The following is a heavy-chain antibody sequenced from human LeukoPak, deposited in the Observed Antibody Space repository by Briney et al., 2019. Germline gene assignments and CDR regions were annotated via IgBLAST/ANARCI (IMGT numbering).Heavy chain of an antibody. CDR2: IYTSGST. J-gene: IGHJ3*02. D-gene: IGHD2-21*01. CDR3: ARVYAYCGGDCYSLDDAFNI. V-gene: IGHV4-61*02. CDR1: GGSISSGSYY. Sequence: SKTLSLTCTVSGGSISSGSYYWSWIRQPAGKGLEWIGRIYTSGSTNYNPSLKSRVTISVDTSKNQFSLKLSSVTAADTAVYYCARVYAYCGGDCYSLDDAFNIWGQGTMVTVSS.